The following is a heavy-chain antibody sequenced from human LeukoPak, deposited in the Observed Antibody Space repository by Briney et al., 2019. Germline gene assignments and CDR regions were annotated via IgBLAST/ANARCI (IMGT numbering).Heavy chain of an antibody. CDR2: IHYSGST. D-gene: IGHD3-10*01. V-gene: IGHV4-59*12. CDR1: GGSISSYY. J-gene: IGHJ4*02. Sequence: SETLSLTCTVSGGSISSYYWSWIRQPPGKGLEWIGYIHYSGSTNYNPSLKSRVTISVETSKNQFSLNLNSVTAADTAVYYCARGGDRSFDYWGQGTLVTVSS. CDR3: ARGGDRSFDY.